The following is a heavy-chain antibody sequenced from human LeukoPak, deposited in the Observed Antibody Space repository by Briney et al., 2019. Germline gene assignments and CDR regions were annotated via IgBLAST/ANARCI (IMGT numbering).Heavy chain of an antibody. V-gene: IGHV3-7*01. J-gene: IGHJ4*02. CDR2: IKQDGSEK. Sequence: GGSLRLSCAAPGFTLSSYWMSWVRQAPGKGLEWVANIKQDGSEKYYVDSVKGRFTISRDNAKNSLYLQMNSLRAEDTAVYYCAREHSSGWGGPYYFDYWGQGTLVTVSS. D-gene: IGHD6-19*01. CDR3: AREHSSGWGGPYYFDY. CDR1: GFTLSSYW.